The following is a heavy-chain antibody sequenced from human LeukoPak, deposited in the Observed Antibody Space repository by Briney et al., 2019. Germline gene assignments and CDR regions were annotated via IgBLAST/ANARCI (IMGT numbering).Heavy chain of an antibody. CDR3: AREKNDIVLTSYYFDY. J-gene: IGHJ4*02. CDR2: IYSSGNT. CDR1: GFSVSTNY. V-gene: IGHV3-53*01. D-gene: IGHD5-12*01. Sequence: GGSLRLSCAASGFSVSTNYMSWVRQAPGKGLEWVSVIYSSGNTYYADSVKGRFTISRDNSKNTLYLQMNSLRAEDTAVYYCAREKNDIVLTSYYFDYWGQGTLVTVSS.